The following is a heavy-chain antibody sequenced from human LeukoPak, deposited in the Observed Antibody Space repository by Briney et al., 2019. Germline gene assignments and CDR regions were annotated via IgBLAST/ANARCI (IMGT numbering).Heavy chain of an antibody. D-gene: IGHD2-2*01. CDR2: ISSSGSTI. J-gene: IGHJ5*02. CDR1: GFTFSSYG. Sequence: GGSLRLSCAASGFTFSSYGMNWVRQAPGKGLEWVSYISSSGSTIYYADSVKGRFTISRDNAKNSLYLQMNSLRAEDTAVYYCARVATGPYQLLPTWFDPWGQGTLVTVSS. CDR3: ARVATGPYQLLPTWFDP. V-gene: IGHV3-48*03.